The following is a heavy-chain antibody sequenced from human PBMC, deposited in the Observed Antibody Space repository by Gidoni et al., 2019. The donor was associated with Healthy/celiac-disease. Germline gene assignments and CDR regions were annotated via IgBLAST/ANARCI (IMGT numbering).Heavy chain of an antibody. Sequence: EVQLVQSGAEVKQPGASLTISCKLSGYVSTSYWNGWVRQMPGKGLEWMGIIYPGDSDTRYSPSFQGQVTISADKSISTAYLQWSSLKASDTAMYYCARPRIAVAEDAFDIWGQGTMVTVSS. V-gene: IGHV5-51*01. CDR3: ARPRIAVAEDAFDI. J-gene: IGHJ3*02. CDR2: IYPGDSDT. D-gene: IGHD6-19*01. CDR1: GYVSTSYW.